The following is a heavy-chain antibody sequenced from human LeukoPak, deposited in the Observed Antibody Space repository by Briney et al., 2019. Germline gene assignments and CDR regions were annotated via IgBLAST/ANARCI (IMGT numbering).Heavy chain of an antibody. D-gene: IGHD2-2*01. CDR3: ARWVGYCSSTSCYDGDNWFDP. Sequence: GGSLRLSCAAPGFTFSSYWMSWVRQAPGKGLEWVANIKQDGSEKYYVDSVKGRFTISRDNAKNSLYLQMNSLRAEDTAVYYCARWVGYCSSTSCYDGDNWFDPWGQGTLVTVSS. CDR1: GFTFSSYW. J-gene: IGHJ5*02. V-gene: IGHV3-7*01. CDR2: IKQDGSEK.